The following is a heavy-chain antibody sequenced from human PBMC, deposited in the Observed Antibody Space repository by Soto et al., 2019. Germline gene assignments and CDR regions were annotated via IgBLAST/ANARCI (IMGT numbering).Heavy chain of an antibody. J-gene: IGHJ4*02. CDR3: ANEESNSSGWYFYPY. D-gene: IGHD6-19*01. Sequence: GASVKVSCKAFGYTFTSYGISWVRQAPGQGVEWMGWISAYNGNINYAQKLQGRVTMTTDTSTSTAYMELRSLRSDDTAVYYCANEESNSSGWYFYPYWGQGTLVTVSS. V-gene: IGHV1-18*01. CDR1: GYTFTSYG. CDR2: ISAYNGNI.